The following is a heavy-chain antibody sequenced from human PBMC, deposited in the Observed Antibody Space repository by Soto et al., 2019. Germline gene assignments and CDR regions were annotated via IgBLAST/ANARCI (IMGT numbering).Heavy chain of an antibody. CDR3: AKTDTAMGYFDY. D-gene: IGHD5-18*01. J-gene: IGHJ4*02. Sequence: GSLRLSCAASGFTFSSYWMTWVRQAPGKGLEWVANIKEDGSEKYYADSVKGRFTISRDNSKNTLYLQMNSLRAEDTAVYYCAKTDTAMGYFDYWGQGTLVTVS. CDR1: GFTFSSYW. V-gene: IGHV3-7*01. CDR2: IKEDGSEK.